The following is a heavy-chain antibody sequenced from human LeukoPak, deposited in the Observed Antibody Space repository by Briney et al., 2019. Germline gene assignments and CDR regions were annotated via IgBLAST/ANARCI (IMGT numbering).Heavy chain of an antibody. V-gene: IGHV4-34*01. Sequence: SETLSLTCAVYGGSFSGYYWSWIRQPPGKGLEWIGEINHSGSTNYNPSLKSRVTISVDTSKNQFSLKLSSVTAADTAVYYCARKYYDILTGYYQFDYWGQGTLVTVSS. D-gene: IGHD3-9*01. J-gene: IGHJ4*02. CDR2: INHSGST. CDR3: ARKYYDILTGYYQFDY. CDR1: GGSFSGYY.